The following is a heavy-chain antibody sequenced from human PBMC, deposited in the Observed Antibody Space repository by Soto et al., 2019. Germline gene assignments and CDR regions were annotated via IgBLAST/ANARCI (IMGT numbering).Heavy chain of an antibody. CDR2: IGTADDT. CDR1: GFTFSDYD. Sequence: EVQLVESGGGLAQPGGSLRLSCAASGFTFSDYDFHWVRQVPGQGLEWVAAIGTADDTYYPGSVQGRFTISKENATHALYLQMNSLRAGETAAYYWARARGGEWCGDQLSWGQGILVVVSS. J-gene: IGHJ4*02. CDR3: ARARGGEWCGDQLS. D-gene: IGHD3-10*01. V-gene: IGHV3-13*04.